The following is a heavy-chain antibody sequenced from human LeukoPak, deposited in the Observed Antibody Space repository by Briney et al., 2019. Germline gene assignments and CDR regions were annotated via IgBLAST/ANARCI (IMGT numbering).Heavy chain of an antibody. CDR1: GFTFSSYE. CDR3: ARDLSSGSYSAFDI. J-gene: IGHJ3*02. CDR2: ISSSASPI. D-gene: IGHD1-26*01. V-gene: IGHV3-48*03. Sequence: PGGSLRLSCAASGFTFSSYEMNWVRQAPGKGLEWVSYISSSASPIYYADSVKGRFTISRDNAKNSLYLQMNSLRAEDTAVYYCARDLSSGSYSAFDIWGQGTMVTVSS.